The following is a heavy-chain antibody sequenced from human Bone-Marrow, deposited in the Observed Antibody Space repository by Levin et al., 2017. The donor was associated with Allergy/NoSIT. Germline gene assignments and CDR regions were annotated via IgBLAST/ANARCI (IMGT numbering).Heavy chain of an antibody. J-gene: IGHJ4*02. V-gene: IGHV4-34*01. CDR3: ARGNGYDSSGWDFDY. D-gene: IGHD3-22*01. CDR1: GGSFSGYY. Sequence: SETLSLTCAVYGGSFSGYYWSWIRQPPGKGLEWIGEINHSGSTNYNPSLKSRVTISVDTSKNQFSLKLSSVTAADTAVYYCARGNGYDSSGWDFDYWGQGTLVTVSS. CDR2: INHSGST.